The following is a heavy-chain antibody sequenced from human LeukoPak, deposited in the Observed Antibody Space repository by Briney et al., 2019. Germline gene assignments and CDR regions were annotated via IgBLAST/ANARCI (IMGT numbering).Heavy chain of an antibody. CDR1: GYTFTSYA. J-gene: IGHJ6*04. CDR3: ARDLFYRVVNGLASIAGDYYGMDV. CDR2: INAGNGNT. Sequence: GASVKVSFKASGYTFTSYAMHWVRQAPGQRLEWMGWINAGNGNTKYSQKFQGRVTITRDTSASTAYMELSSLRSEDTAVYYCARDLFYRVVNGLASIAGDYYGMDVWGKGTTVTVSS. V-gene: IGHV1-3*01. D-gene: IGHD3/OR15-3a*01.